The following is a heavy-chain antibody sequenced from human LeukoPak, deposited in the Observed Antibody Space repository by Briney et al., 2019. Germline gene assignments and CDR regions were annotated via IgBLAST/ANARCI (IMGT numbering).Heavy chain of an antibody. J-gene: IGHJ4*02. V-gene: IGHV1-69*05. CDR1: GGTFSSYA. Sequence: SVKVSCKASGGTFSSYAISWVRQAPGQGLEWMGRIIPIFGTANYAQKFQGRVTITTDESTSTAYMELSSLRSEDTAVYYCARAMVRGVMRGYFDYWGQGTLVTVSS. D-gene: IGHD3-10*01. CDR2: IIPIFGTA. CDR3: ARAMVRGVMRGYFDY.